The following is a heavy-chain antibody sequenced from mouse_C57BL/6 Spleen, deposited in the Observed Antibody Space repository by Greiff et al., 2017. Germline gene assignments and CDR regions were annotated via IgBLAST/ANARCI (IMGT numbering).Heavy chain of an antibody. CDR3: ARAHSNPMDY. CDR2: IDPSDSYT. J-gene: IGHJ4*01. Sequence: VQLQQPGAELVMPGASVKLSCKASGYTFTSYWMHWVKQRPGQGLEWIGEIDPSDSYTNYNQKFKGKSTLTVDKSSSTAYMQLSSLTSEDSAVYYCARAHSNPMDYWGQGTSVTVSS. V-gene: IGHV1-69*01. CDR1: GYTFTSYW. D-gene: IGHD2-5*01.